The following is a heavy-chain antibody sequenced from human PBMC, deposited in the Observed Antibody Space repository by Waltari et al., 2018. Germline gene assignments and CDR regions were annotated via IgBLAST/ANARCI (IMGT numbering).Heavy chain of an antibody. D-gene: IGHD3-9*01. CDR1: GCSISTRAFH. J-gene: IGHJ4*02. Sequence: QMQLQESGPGLVKPSETLSLTRRVFGCSISTRAFHWGWIRQPPGAGLEWLGSVYYIGSTYYSPSLKSRVTISIDPSKNQFSLKMESLTAADTAVYYCARHNNGWHYDILTAYYNLWGQGTRVLVSS. CDR2: VYYIGST. CDR3: ARHNNGWHYDILTAYYNL. V-gene: IGHV4-39*01.